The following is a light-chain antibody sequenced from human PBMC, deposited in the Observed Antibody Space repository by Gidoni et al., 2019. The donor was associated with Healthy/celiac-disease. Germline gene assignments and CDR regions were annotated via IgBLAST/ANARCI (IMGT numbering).Light chain of an antibody. CDR3: QSYDSSLSAVV. CDR1: SSNIGAGYD. V-gene: IGLV1-40*01. Sequence: QSVLTQPPSVSGAPGQRVTISCTGSSSNIGAGYDVHWYQQLPGTAPKLLIYGTSNRPSGVPDRFSGSKSGTSASLAITGLQAEDEAGYYCQSYDSSLSAVVFGGGTKLTVL. J-gene: IGLJ2*01. CDR2: GTS.